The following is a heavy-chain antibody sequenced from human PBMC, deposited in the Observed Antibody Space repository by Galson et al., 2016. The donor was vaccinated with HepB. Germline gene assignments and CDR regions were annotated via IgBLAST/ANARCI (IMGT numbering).Heavy chain of an antibody. Sequence: SLRLSCAASGLTLRRSVMSWIRQAPGKGPEWVAGIRETGSDSYYADSVRGRFTISRDKSKNMLYLQLNSLRAEDTALYYCASPPTYWGRGTLVTVSS. CDR1: GLTLRRSV. CDR2: IRETGSDS. V-gene: IGHV3-23*01. CDR3: ASPPTY. J-gene: IGHJ4*02.